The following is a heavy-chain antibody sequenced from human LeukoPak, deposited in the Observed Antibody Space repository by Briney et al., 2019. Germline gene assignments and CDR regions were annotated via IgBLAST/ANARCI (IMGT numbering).Heavy chain of an antibody. J-gene: IGHJ4*02. Sequence: GGSLRLSCAASGFSFSSHWMSWVRQAPGKGLEWVANIKQDGSQKYYVDSVKGRFTISRDNAKNSLYLQMNSLRVEDTAVYYCVRGLGTGSYWGQGTLVTVSP. CDR1: GFSFSSHW. CDR3: VRGLGTGSY. V-gene: IGHV3-7*03. CDR2: IKQDGSQK. D-gene: IGHD3-9*01.